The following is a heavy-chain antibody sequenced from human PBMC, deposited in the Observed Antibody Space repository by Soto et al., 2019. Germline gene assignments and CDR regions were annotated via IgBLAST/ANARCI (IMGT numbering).Heavy chain of an antibody. J-gene: IGHJ3*02. Sequence: GGSLRLSCKASGFMFNNSAMTWVRQAPGQGLQWVASVSDNGGSRGGTYYADSVKGRFTISRDNSKNTLYLQLDSLTGADTAVHYCARAKAVVIAALDIWGQGTMVTVSS. D-gene: IGHD2-21*01. CDR2: VSDNGGSRGGT. V-gene: IGHV3-23*01. CDR3: ARAKAVVIAALDI. CDR1: GFMFNNSA.